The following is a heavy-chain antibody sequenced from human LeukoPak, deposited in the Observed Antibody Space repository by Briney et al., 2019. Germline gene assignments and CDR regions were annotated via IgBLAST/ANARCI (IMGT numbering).Heavy chain of an antibody. CDR3: ARYLDYGGNSRVFQH. V-gene: IGHV4-34*01. D-gene: IGHD4-23*01. CDR1: GGSLSAYY. CDR2: INHGGST. Sequence: PSETQSLTCAVYGGSLSAYYWTWIRQPPGKGLEWIGEINHGGSTNYNPSLKSRVTISIDTSKNQFSLKLSSVTAADTAVYYCARYLDYGGNSRVFQHWGQGTLVTVSS. J-gene: IGHJ1*01.